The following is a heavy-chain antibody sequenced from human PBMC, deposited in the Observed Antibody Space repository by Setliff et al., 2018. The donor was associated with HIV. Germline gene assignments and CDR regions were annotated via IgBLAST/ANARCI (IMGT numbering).Heavy chain of an antibody. V-gene: IGHV1-2*02. J-gene: IGHJ6*03. D-gene: IGHD3-22*01. CDR2: INPKTGDT. CDR3: ARARRDSYDRGRRNHYYMDV. Sequence: ASVKVSCKASGYTFTYLFIHWVRLAPGRGLEWVGLINPKTGDTSYAQKFQGRVTMTRDTSISTAYMDLDRLGSDDTAVYYCARARRDSYDRGRRNHYYMDVWGKGTTVTVSS. CDR1: GYTFTYLF.